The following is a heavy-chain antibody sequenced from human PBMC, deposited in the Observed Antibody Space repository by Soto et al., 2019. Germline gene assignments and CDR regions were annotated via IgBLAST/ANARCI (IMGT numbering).Heavy chain of an antibody. CDR2: IYYSGSA. D-gene: IGHD1-26*01. CDR3: ARDDREHTKSPEPDN. Sequence: PSETLSLTCTVSGGSISTYYWNWIRQPPGKGLESIGYIYYSGSANYSPSLKSRVTISVDTSKNEFSLKLSSVTAADTAIYYCARDDREHTKSPEPDNSGQGTLVNVS. J-gene: IGHJ4*02. CDR1: GGSISTYY. V-gene: IGHV4-59*01.